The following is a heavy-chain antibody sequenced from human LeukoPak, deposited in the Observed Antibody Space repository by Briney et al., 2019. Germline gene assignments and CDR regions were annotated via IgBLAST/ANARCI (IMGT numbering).Heavy chain of an antibody. D-gene: IGHD5-12*01. CDR2: ITSSGATI. CDR1: GFTFSDYY. J-gene: IGHJ4*02. V-gene: IGHV3-11*01. Sequence: GGSLRLSCAASGFTFSDYYMTWIRQAPGKGLEWVSYITSSGATIYYADSVRGRFTISRDNAKNSLYLQMNSLRVEDTAVYYCARQYGGYVAYWGQGTLVTVSS. CDR3: ARQYGGYVAY.